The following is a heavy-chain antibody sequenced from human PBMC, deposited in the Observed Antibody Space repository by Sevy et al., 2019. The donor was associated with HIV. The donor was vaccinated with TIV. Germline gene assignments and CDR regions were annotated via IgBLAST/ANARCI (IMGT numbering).Heavy chain of an antibody. Sequence: GGSLRLSCAASGFTFSSYGMHWVRQAPGKGLEWVAFIWYDGSNKYYADSVKGRFTISRDNSKNTLYLQMKSLRAEDTAVYYCAKARFSSSWYPSYYGMDVWGQGTTVTVSS. CDR3: AKARFSSSWYPSYYGMDV. V-gene: IGHV3-30*02. J-gene: IGHJ6*02. D-gene: IGHD6-13*01. CDR2: IWYDGSNK. CDR1: GFTFSSYG.